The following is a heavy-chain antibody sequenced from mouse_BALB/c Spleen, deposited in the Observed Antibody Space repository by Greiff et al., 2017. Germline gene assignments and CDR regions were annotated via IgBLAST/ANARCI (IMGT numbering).Heavy chain of an antibody. V-gene: IGHV5-6-3*01. CDR2: INSNGGST. Sequence: EVQRVESGGGLVQPGGSLKLSCAASGFTFSSYGMSWVRQTPDKRLELVATINSNGGSTYYPDSVKGRFTISRDNAKNTLYLQMSSLKSEDTAMYYCAREGAGWHDDLGNYWGQGTTLTVSS. J-gene: IGHJ2*01. CDR1: GFTFSSYG. D-gene: IGHD2-12*01. CDR3: AREGAGWHDDLGNY.